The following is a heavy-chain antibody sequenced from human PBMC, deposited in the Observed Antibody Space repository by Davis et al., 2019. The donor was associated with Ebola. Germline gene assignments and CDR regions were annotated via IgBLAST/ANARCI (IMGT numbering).Heavy chain of an antibody. J-gene: IGHJ3*02. CDR1: GGSISSSSYY. D-gene: IGHD6-13*01. CDR2: IYYSGST. V-gene: IGHV4-39*01. CDR3: ARNPQQLGAFDI. Sequence: SETLSLTCTVSGGSISSSSYYWGWIRQPPGKGLEWIGSIYYSGSTYYNPSLKSRVTISVDTSKNQFSLKLSSVTAADTAVYYCARNPQQLGAFDIWGQGTMVTVSS.